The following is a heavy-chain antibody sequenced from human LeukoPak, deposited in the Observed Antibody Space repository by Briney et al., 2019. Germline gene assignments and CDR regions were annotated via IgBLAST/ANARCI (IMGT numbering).Heavy chain of an antibody. CDR1: GFTLSSYA. CDR2: FSGRGGRT. V-gene: IGHV3-23*01. J-gene: IGHJ6*03. CDR3: AKDLLWFGGIKAPSSYYMDV. D-gene: IGHD3-10*01. Sequence: GGCLRLSCAASGFTLSSYAMSWVRHAPGKGLGWVSAFSGRGGRTYYADSVKGRFTISRDNSKNTLYLQMNSLRAEDTAVYYCAKDLLWFGGIKAPSSYYMDVWGKGTTVTVSS.